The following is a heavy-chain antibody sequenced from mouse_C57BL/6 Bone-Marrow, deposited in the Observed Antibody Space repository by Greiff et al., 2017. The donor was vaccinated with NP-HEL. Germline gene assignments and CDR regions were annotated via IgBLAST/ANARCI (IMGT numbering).Heavy chain of an antibody. J-gene: IGHJ4*01. D-gene: IGHD2-5*01. CDR2: IDPENGDT. CDR3: TTAYYSNYVPYYAMDY. CDR1: GFNIKDDY. V-gene: IGHV14-4*01. Sequence: VQLKQSGAELVRPGASVTLSCTASGFNIKDDYMHWVKQRPEQGLEWIGWIDPENGDTEYASKFPGKATITADTSSNTAYLQLSSLTSEDTAVYYCTTAYYSNYVPYYAMDYWGQGTSVTVSS.